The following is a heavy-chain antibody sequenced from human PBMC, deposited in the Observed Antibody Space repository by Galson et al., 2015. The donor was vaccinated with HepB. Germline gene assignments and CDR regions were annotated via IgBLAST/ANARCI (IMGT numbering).Heavy chain of an antibody. J-gene: IGHJ6*02. CDR1: GYSFTSYW. Sequence: QSGAEVKKPGESLRISCKGSGYSFTSYWISWVRQMPGKGLEWMGRIDPSDSYTNYSPSFQGHVTISADKSISTAYLQWSSLKASDTAMYYCARRKAYYYDSSGYYYYYGMDVWGQGTTVTVSS. D-gene: IGHD3-22*01. CDR2: IDPSDSYT. V-gene: IGHV5-10-1*01. CDR3: ARRKAYYYDSSGYYYYYGMDV.